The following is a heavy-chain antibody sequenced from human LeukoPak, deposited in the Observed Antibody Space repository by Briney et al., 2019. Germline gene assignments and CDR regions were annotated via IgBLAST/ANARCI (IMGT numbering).Heavy chain of an antibody. Sequence: GGSLRLSCAASGFTFDDYGMSWVRQAPGKGLEWVSGINWNGGGTGYADSVKGRFTISRDNAKNSLYLQMNSLRAEDTALYHCARANYYDSSGYYSLDYYYGIDVWGQGTTVTVSS. D-gene: IGHD3-22*01. CDR3: ARANYYDSSGYYSLDYYYGIDV. CDR1: GFTFDDYG. CDR2: INWNGGGT. J-gene: IGHJ6*02. V-gene: IGHV3-20*01.